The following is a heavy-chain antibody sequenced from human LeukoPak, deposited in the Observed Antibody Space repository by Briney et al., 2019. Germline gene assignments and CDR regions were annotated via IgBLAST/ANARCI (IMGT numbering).Heavy chain of an antibody. CDR2: IYYSGST. J-gene: IGHJ5*02. V-gene: IGHV4-39*01. CDR3: ARLKHIVVDRAGFDP. D-gene: IGHD2-21*01. CDR1: GGSISSSSYY. Sequence: PSETLSLTCTVSGGSISSSSYYWGWIRQPPGKGLEWIGSIYYSGSTYYNPSLKSRVTISVDTSKNQFSLKLSSVTAADTAVYYCARLKHIVVDRAGFDPWGQGTLVTVSS.